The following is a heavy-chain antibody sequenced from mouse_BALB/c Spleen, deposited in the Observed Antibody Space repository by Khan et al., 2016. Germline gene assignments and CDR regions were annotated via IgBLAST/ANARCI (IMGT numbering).Heavy chain of an antibody. CDR3: ASWDFDY. J-gene: IGHJ2*01. Sequence: VQLQQSGAELVKPGASVKLSCTASGFNSKDTYMHWVKQRPEQGLEWIGRIDPANGNTKYAPKFQGKATIPADTSSNTSYLQLSSLTSEATAVYYCASWDFDYWGQGTTLTVSS. V-gene: IGHV14-3*02. D-gene: IGHD4-1*01. CDR2: IDPANGNT. CDR1: GFNSKDTY.